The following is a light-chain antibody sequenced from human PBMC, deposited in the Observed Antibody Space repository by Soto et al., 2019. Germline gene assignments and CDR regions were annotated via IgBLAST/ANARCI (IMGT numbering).Light chain of an antibody. V-gene: IGLV2-8*01. CDR1: SSDVGGYKY. CDR3: SSYGGTNNVV. Sequence: QSVLTQPPSASGSPGQSVTISCTGTSSDVGGYKYVSWYQHHPGKAPKVVIYEVTKRRSGVPDRFSGSQSGNTASLTVSGLQAEAEADYYCSSYGGTNNVVFGGGTKLTVL. CDR2: EVT. J-gene: IGLJ2*01.